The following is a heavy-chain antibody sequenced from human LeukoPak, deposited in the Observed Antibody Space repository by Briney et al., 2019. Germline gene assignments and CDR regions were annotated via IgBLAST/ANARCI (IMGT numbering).Heavy chain of an antibody. J-gene: IGHJ3*02. V-gene: IGHV3-7*01. Sequence: GGSLRLSCAASGFTFSSYWMSWVRQAPGKGLEWVANIKQDGSEKYYVDSVKGRFTISRDNAKNSLYLQMNSLRAEDTAVYYCARDLRDTKIVVAWNDAFDIWGQGTMVTVSS. D-gene: IGHD3-22*01. CDR1: GFTFSSYW. CDR3: ARDLRDTKIVVAWNDAFDI. CDR2: IKQDGSEK.